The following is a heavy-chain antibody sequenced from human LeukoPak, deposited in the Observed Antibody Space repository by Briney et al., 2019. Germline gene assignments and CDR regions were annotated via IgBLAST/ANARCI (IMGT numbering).Heavy chain of an antibody. CDR1: GGSFSGDY. Sequence: SETLSLTCAVYGGSFSGDYWSWIRQPPGKGLEWIGEMNHSGSTNYNPTLKSRVTISVDRSKNQFSLKLSSVTAADTAVYYCARVAGGNDAFDIWGQGTMVTVSS. D-gene: IGHD3-16*01. V-gene: IGHV4-34*01. CDR2: MNHSGST. CDR3: ARVAGGNDAFDI. J-gene: IGHJ3*02.